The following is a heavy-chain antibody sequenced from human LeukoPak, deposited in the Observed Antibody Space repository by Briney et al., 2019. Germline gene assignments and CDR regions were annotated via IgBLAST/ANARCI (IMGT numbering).Heavy chain of an antibody. J-gene: IGHJ3*01. V-gene: IGHV3-7*03. D-gene: IGHD6-6*01. CDR3: ARSSYSSSSSV. CDR2: INSDGSEG. CDR1: GFTFSGFW. Sequence: GGSLRLSCAVSGFTFSGFWVSWSRQAPGKGLEWVASINSDGSEGYYADVVKGRFTISRGNAKNSLYLQINSLRAEDTAVYYCARSSYSSSSSVWGQGTMVTVSS.